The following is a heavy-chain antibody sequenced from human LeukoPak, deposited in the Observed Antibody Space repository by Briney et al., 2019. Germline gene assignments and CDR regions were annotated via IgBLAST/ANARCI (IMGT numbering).Heavy chain of an antibody. D-gene: IGHD6-19*01. Sequence: GASVKVSCKASGYTFTGYYMHWVRQAPGQGLEWMGWINPNSGGTNYAQKFQGRVTMTRDTSISTAYMELSRLRSDDTAVYYCARVRSSIAVAVDYWGQGTLVTVSS. V-gene: IGHV1-2*02. CDR2: INPNSGGT. J-gene: IGHJ4*02. CDR1: GYTFTGYY. CDR3: ARVRSSIAVAVDY.